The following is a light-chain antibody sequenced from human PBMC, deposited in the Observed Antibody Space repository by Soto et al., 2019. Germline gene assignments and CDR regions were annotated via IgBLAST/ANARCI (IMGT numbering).Light chain of an antibody. CDR2: EGD. CDR1: SSDVWSYNL. J-gene: IGLJ1*01. Sequence: QSVLTQPASVSGSPGQSITISCTGTSSDVWSYNLVSWYQQHPGKAPKLMIYEGDKRPSGVSNRFSGSKSDNTASLTISGLQAEDEADYYCCSYAGGSTLNVFGTGTKVTVL. V-gene: IGLV2-23*03. CDR3: CSYAGGSTLNV.